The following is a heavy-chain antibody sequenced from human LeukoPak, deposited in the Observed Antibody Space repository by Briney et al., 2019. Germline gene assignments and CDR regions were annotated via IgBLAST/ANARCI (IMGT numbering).Heavy chain of an antibody. D-gene: IGHD3-3*01. J-gene: IGHJ4*02. CDR3: AREGFGGYYLDY. V-gene: IGHV4-59*01. Sequence: PSETLSLTCTVSGGSISSYYRSWIRQPPGKGLEWIGYVYYSGSTNYNPSLKSRVTISVDTSKNQFSLKLSSVTAADTAVYYCAREGFGGYYLDYWGQGTLVTVSS. CDR2: VYYSGST. CDR1: GGSISSYY.